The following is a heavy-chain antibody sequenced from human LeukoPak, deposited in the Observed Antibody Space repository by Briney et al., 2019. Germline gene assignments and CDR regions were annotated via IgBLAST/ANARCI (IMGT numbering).Heavy chain of an antibody. CDR2: IRYDGSNK. CDR3: TKGGYGPNPSDY. CDR1: GFTFSSYG. V-gene: IGHV3-30*02. D-gene: IGHD5-18*01. Sequence: GGSLRLSCAASGFTFSSYGMHWVRRAPGKGLEWVAFIRYDGSNKYYADSVKGRFTISRDNSRNTLYLQMNSLRAEDTAVYYCTKGGYGPNPSDYWGQGTLVTVSS. J-gene: IGHJ4*02.